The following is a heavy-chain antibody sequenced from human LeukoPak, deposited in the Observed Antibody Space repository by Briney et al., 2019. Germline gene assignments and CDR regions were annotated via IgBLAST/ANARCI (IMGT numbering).Heavy chain of an antibody. J-gene: IGHJ6*02. CDR1: GYTFTSYY. Sequence: GASVKVSCKASGYTFTSYYMHWVRQAPGQGLEWMGIINPSGGSTSYAQKFQGRVTMTRDTSTSTVYMELSSLRSEDTAVYYCARGARYYDILTGYYREADYYYYGMDVWGQGTTVTVSS. V-gene: IGHV1-46*01. D-gene: IGHD3-9*01. CDR3: ARGARYYDILTGYYREADYYYYGMDV. CDR2: INPSGGST.